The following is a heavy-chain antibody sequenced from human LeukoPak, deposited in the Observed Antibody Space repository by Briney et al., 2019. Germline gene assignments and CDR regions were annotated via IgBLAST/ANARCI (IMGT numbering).Heavy chain of an antibody. CDR2: INHSGST. J-gene: IGHJ3*01. CDR1: GGSISSSTYF. Sequence: PSETLSLTCTVSGGSISSSTYFWGWIRQPPGKGLEWIGEINHSGSTNYNPSLKSRVTISVDTSKNQFSLKLSSVTAADTAVYYCARRAVWGQGTMVTVSS. CDR3: ARRAV. V-gene: IGHV4-39*07.